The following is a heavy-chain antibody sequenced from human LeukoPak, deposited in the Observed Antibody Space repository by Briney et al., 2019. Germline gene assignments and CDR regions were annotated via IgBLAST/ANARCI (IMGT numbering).Heavy chain of an antibody. D-gene: IGHD3-22*01. J-gene: IGHJ4*02. CDR3: ARDQWDYYDSSIDY. V-gene: IGHV3-48*02. Sequence: QPGGSLRLSCAASGFTFSRYSMNWVRQAPGKGLEWVSYISSSSSTKYYTDSVKGRFTISRDNAKNSLYLQMNSLRDEDTAVYYCARDQWDYYDSSIDYWGQGTLVTVSS. CDR2: ISSSSSTK. CDR1: GFTFSRYS.